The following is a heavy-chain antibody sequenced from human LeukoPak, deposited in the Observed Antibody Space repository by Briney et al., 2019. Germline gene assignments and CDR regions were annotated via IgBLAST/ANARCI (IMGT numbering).Heavy chain of an antibody. V-gene: IGHV4-59*01. CDR2: IYYSGST. CDR3: ASGSPVVGATGYYYYYYGMDV. Sequence: PSETLSLTCTVSGGSISSYYWSWIRQPPGKGLEWIGYIYYSGSTNYNPSLKSRVTISVDTSKNQFSLKLSSVTAADTAVYYCASGSPVVGATGYYYYYYGMDVWGQGATVTVSS. J-gene: IGHJ6*02. CDR1: GGSISSYY. D-gene: IGHD1-26*01.